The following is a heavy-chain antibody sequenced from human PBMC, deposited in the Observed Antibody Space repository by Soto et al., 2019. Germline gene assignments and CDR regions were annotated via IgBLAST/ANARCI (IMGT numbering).Heavy chain of an antibody. CDR1: GFIFSNHW. CDR2: ISPDGSRF. CDR3: ATTYYFLGLYDFWSGSLDAFDI. D-gene: IGHD3-3*01. J-gene: IGHJ3*02. Sequence: GGSLRLSCAASGFIFSNHWLSWSRQAPGKGLEWVANISPDGSRFSYADSVNGRFTISRDNAKNSLYLQMSSLRVEDTAVYYCATTYYFLGLYDFWSGSLDAFDIWGKGTMVTVSS. V-gene: IGHV3-7*03.